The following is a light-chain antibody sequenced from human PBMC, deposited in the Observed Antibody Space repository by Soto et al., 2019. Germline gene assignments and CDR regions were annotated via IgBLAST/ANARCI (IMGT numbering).Light chain of an antibody. CDR1: QSVSSSY. CDR3: QHYGSSPAT. CDR2: GAS. J-gene: IGKJ1*01. V-gene: IGKV3-20*01. Sequence: EIVLTQSPGTLSLSPGERATLSCRASQSVSSSYLAWYKQKPGQAPRLLIYGASSRATGIPDRFSGSGSGTDFTLTISRLEPEDFAVYYCQHYGSSPATFGQGTKVELK.